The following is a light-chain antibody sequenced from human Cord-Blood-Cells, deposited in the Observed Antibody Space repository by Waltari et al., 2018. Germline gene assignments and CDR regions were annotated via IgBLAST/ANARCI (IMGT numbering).Light chain of an antibody. CDR1: SSDGGGYNY. V-gene: IGLV2-14*01. J-gene: IGLJ2*01. CDR3: SSYTSSSTVV. Sequence: QSALTQPASVPGSPGQSITLSCTGTSSDGGGYNYFSWYQQHPGKAPKLMSYDVSTRPSGVSNRFSGSKSGNTASLTISGLQAEDEADYYCSSYTSSSTVVFGGGTKLTVL. CDR2: DVS.